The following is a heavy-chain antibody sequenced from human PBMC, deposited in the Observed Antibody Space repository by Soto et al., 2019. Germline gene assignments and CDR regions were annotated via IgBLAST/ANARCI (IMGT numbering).Heavy chain of an antibody. CDR2: IIPIFGTA. CDR3: ARVRGSYPDDAFDI. D-gene: IGHD1-26*01. V-gene: IGHV1-69*13. Sequence: SVKVSCKASGGTFSSYAISWVRQAPGQGLEWMGGIIPIFGTANYAQKFQGRVTITADESTSTAYMELSSLRSEDTAVYYCARVRGSYPDDAFDIWGQGXMVTV. CDR1: GGTFSSYA. J-gene: IGHJ3*02.